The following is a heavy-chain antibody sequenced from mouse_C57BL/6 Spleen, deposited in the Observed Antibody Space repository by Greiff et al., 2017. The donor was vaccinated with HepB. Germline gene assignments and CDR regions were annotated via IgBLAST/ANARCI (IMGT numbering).Heavy chain of an antibody. CDR3: ARSDYGSSYAY. Sequence: VQLQQSGPELVKPGASVKISCKASGYTFTDYNMDWVKQSHGKRLEWIGDINPNNGGTIYNQKFKGKATLTVDKSSSTAYMELRSLTSEDTAVYYCARSDYGSSYAYWGQGTLVTVSA. CDR1: GYTFTDYN. V-gene: IGHV1-18*01. J-gene: IGHJ3*01. CDR2: INPNNGGT. D-gene: IGHD1-1*01.